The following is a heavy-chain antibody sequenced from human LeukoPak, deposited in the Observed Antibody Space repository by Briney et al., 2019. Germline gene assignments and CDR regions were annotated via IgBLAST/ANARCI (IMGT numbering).Heavy chain of an antibody. Sequence: SETLSLTCSVSGRTISSVDHHWAWVRQPPGKGLDIFGSSGESGRLYDNRPLMFRLSISGDTSGKQFSLNLTSVTAADTAVYFCARDLGGYPFFMDVWGRGTTVVVSS. CDR3: ARDLGGYPFFMDV. V-gene: IGHV4-39*07. D-gene: IGHD2-15*01. CDR1: GRTISSVDHH. J-gene: IGHJ6*01. CDR2: SGESGRL.